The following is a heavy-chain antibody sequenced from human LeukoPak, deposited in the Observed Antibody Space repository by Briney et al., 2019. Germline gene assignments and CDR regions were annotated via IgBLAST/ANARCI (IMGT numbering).Heavy chain of an antibody. Sequence: PSETLSLTCTVSGVSISSGGYYWRWVRQPPGKGLEWIRYIYPSCGTDYNPYLKRRVAMTVDTSKNQSALKLSSVTAADTAVYYCARNRASGSSSPICYYYMDVWGKGTTVTVSS. CDR3: ARNRASGSSSPICYYYMDV. D-gene: IGHD6-6*01. V-gene: IGHV4-61*08. J-gene: IGHJ6*03. CDR1: GVSISSGGYY. CDR2: IYPSCGT.